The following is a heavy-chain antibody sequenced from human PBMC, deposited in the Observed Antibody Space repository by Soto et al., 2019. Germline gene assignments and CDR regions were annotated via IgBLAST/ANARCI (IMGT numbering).Heavy chain of an antibody. Sequence: GASVKVSCKASGYTFTSYGISWVRRAPGQGLEWMGWISAYNGNTNYAQKLQGRVTMTTDTSTSTAYMELRSLRSDDTAVYYCARDRGYGSGKYHYVMDFWGQGTTVIVSS. J-gene: IGHJ6*02. D-gene: IGHD3-10*01. CDR1: GYTFTSYG. V-gene: IGHV1-18*01. CDR2: ISAYNGNT. CDR3: ARDRGYGSGKYHYVMDF.